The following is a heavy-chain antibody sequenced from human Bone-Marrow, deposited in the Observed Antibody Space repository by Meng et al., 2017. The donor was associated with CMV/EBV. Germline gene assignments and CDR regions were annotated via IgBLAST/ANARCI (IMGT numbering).Heavy chain of an antibody. V-gene: IGHV1-69*13. Sequence: SVKVSCKASGGNFNNYAFSWVRQAPGQGLEWMGGIIPMFGSTNYAQNFKGRVTITADESTNTAYMELSSLRSEDTAVFYCARRAYYDSSGYPGHYYYGMDVWGQGTTVTFSS. CDR2: IIPMFGST. CDR3: ARRAYYDSSGYPGHYYYGMDV. D-gene: IGHD3-22*01. J-gene: IGHJ6*02. CDR1: GGNFNNYA.